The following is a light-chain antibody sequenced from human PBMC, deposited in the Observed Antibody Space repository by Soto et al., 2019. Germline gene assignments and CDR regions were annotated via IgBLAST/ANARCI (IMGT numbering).Light chain of an antibody. J-gene: IGKJ1*01. CDR2: GAS. V-gene: IGKV3-15*01. CDR1: QSVRSN. CDR3: QQYNEWPRT. Sequence: EIVLTQSPATLSVSPGERATLSCRASQSVRSNLAWYQQKPGQAPRLLIYGASTGATGIPARFTGSGYGTEFTLTISSLQSVDFGVYYCQQYNEWPRTFGHGTKVEIK.